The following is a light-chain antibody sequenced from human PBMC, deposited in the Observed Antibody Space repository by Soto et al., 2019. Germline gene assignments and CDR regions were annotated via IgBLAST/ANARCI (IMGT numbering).Light chain of an antibody. CDR3: QSYDSSSRV. CDR2: GNS. V-gene: IGLV1-40*01. Sequence: QSVLTQPPSVSGSPGQRVTISCTGSSSNIGAGYDVHWYQQLPGTAPKLLIYGNSNRPSGVPDRFSGSKSGTSASLAITGLDAEDAADYCCQSYDSSSRVFGTGTKLTVL. CDR1: SSNIGAGYD. J-gene: IGLJ1*01.